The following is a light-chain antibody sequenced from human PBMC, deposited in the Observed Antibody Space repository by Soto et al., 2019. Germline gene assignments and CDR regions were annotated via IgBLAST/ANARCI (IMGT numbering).Light chain of an antibody. V-gene: IGKV3-20*01. J-gene: IGKJ3*01. CDR1: QSVSSSY. CDR3: QQYSISSFT. Sequence: EIVLTQSPSTLSLSPGERATLSCRASQSVSSSYLAWYQQKAGQAPRLLIYGASSRSTGIPDRFSGSGSGTDSPLTISRRGPEDLAVYYCQQYSISSFTFGPGTKVDIK. CDR2: GAS.